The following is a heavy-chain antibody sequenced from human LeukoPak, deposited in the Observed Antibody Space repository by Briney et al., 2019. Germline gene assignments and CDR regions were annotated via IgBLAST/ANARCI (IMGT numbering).Heavy chain of an antibody. J-gene: IGHJ5*02. Sequence: SVKVSCKASGGTFSSYAISWVRQAPGQGLEWMGRIIPIFGTANYAQKFQGRVTITTDESTSTAYMELSSLRSEDTAVYYCTREHYSNYGHWFDPWGQGTLVTVSS. CDR1: GGTFSSYA. D-gene: IGHD4-11*01. CDR3: TREHYSNYGHWFDP. CDR2: IIPIFGTA. V-gene: IGHV1-69*05.